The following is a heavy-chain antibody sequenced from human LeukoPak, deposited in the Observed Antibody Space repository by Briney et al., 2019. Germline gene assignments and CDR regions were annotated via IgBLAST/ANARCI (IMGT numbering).Heavy chain of an antibody. J-gene: IGHJ6*03. Sequence: PSETLSLTCTVSGGSISSYYWSWIRQPAGKGLEWIGRIYTSGSTNYNPSLKSRVTMSVDTSKNQFSLKLSSVTAVDTAVYYCHIVVVPAAMPQVMDVWGKGTTVTVSS. V-gene: IGHV4-4*07. CDR1: GGSISSYY. CDR3: HIVVVPAAMPQVMDV. D-gene: IGHD2-2*01. CDR2: IYTSGST.